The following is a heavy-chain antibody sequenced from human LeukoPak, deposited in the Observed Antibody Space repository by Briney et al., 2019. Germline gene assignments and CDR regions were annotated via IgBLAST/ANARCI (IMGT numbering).Heavy chain of an antibody. CDR1: GFTVSSNY. D-gene: IGHD6-13*01. CDR2: IYSGGST. Sequence: GGSLRLSCAASGFTVSSNYMSWVRQAPGKGLEWVSVIYSGGSTYYADSVKGRFTISRDNSKNTLYLQMNSLRAGDTAVYYCARVEPYSSSWYPWGQGTLVTVSS. V-gene: IGHV3-53*01. CDR3: ARVEPYSSSWYP. J-gene: IGHJ5*02.